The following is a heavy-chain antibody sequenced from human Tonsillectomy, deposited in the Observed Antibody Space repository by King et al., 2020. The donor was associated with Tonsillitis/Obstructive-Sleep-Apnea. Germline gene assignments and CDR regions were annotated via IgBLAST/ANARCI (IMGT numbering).Heavy chain of an antibody. D-gene: IGHD3-10*01. V-gene: IGHV3-7*03. CDR1: GFTFSSYW. CDR3: ARDSNYYGFDY. CDR2: IKQDGSEK. J-gene: IGHJ4*02. Sequence: VQLVESGGGLVQPGGSLRLSCAASGFTFSSYWMSWVRQAPGKGLEWVANIKQDGSEKYYVDSVRGRFTVSRDNAKSSLFLHVNSLRAEDTAVYYCARDSNYYGFDYWGPVTLVTVSS.